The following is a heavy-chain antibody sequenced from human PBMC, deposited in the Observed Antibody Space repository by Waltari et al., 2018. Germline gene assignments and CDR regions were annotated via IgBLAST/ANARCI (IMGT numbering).Heavy chain of an antibody. D-gene: IGHD4-17*01. V-gene: IGHV3-74*01. CDR1: GFPFGSTW. J-gene: IGHJ4*02. Sequence: VQLVESGGGSVQPGGSLRLSWEASGFPFGSTWMHWVRHAPGQGLVWVSRINSGGSSTTNADSVKGRFTISRANAKTTLYLQMNSLSAEATAVYYCARVTVATPWNFDFWGQGTLVTVSS. CDR2: INSGGSST. CDR3: ARVTVATPWNFDF.